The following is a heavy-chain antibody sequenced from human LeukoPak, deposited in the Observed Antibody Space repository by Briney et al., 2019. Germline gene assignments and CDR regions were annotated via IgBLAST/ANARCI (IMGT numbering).Heavy chain of an antibody. J-gene: IGHJ6*03. V-gene: IGHV3-30*02. Sequence: GGSLRLSCAAPGFTFSTYGMHWVRQAPGKGLEWVAFIRYDGSNKSYADSVKGRFTISRDNSKNTLYLQMNSLRAEDTAVYYCAKLPRSYAPANYFYYYLDVWGKGTTVTISS. D-gene: IGHD2-15*01. CDR2: IRYDGSNK. CDR1: GFTFSTYG. CDR3: AKLPRSYAPANYFYYYLDV.